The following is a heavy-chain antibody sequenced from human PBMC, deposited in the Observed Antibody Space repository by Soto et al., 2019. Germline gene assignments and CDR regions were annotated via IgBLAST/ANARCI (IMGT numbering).Heavy chain of an antibody. J-gene: IGHJ4*02. CDR2: ISAYNGNT. CDR3: ARDTPPPDY. Sequence: QVQLVQSGAEVKKPGASVKVSCKASGYTFTNYIIIWVRQAPGQGLEWMGWISAYNGNTKYAQKLQGRVTMTTDTSTSTASMELRSLRSDDTAVYYCARDTPPPDYWGQGTLVTVSS. V-gene: IGHV1-18*01. CDR1: GYTFTNYI.